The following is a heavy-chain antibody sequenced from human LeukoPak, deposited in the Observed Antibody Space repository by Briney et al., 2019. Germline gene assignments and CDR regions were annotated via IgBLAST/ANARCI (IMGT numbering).Heavy chain of an antibody. CDR1: GFTFSSYW. CDR3: ARGLYSSSWYGSRGVNWFDP. CDR2: IKQDGSEK. Sequence: GGSLRLSCAASGFTFSSYWMSWVRQAPGKGLEWVANIKQDGSEKYYVDSVKGRFTISRDNAKNSLYLQMNSLRAEDTAVYYCARGLYSSSWYGSRGVNWFDPWAREPWSPSPQ. D-gene: IGHD6-13*01. V-gene: IGHV3-7*01. J-gene: IGHJ5*02.